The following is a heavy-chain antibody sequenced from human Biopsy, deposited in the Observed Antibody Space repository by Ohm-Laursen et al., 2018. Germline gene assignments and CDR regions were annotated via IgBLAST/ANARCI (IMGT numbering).Heavy chain of an antibody. V-gene: IGHV4-34*10. J-gene: IGHJ2*01. Sequence: SETLSLTWAVYDESFNGYYWSWIRQTPGKGLEWIGEINHSGRTNYNPSLKSRISMSMDTSNNQFSLTLTSVTAADTAVYYCARTPGKAVAGRFLDLWGRGTLVTVS. CDR3: ARTPGKAVAGRFLDL. D-gene: IGHD6-19*01. CDR2: INHSGRT. CDR1: DESFNGYY.